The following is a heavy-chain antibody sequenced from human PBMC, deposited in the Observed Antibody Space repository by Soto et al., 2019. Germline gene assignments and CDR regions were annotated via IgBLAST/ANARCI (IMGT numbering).Heavy chain of an antibody. CDR1: GFTFSSYS. D-gene: IGHD5-12*01. V-gene: IGHV3-48*01. CDR2: ISSSSSTI. J-gene: IGHJ6*03. Sequence: GGSLRLSCAASGFTFSSYSMNWVRQAPGKGLEWVSYISSSSSTIYYADSVKGRFTISRDNAKNSLYLQMNSLRAEDTAVSYCARDLGLDIVATAGGGYYMDVWGQGTPVTVSS. CDR3: ARDLGLDIVATAGGGYYMDV.